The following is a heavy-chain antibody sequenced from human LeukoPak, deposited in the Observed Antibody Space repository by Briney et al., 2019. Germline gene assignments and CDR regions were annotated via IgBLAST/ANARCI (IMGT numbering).Heavy chain of an antibody. CDR1: GYTFTSYG. CDR2: ISAYNGNT. CDR3: ARSLLVYYDSSGYPDY. D-gene: IGHD3-22*01. V-gene: IGHV1-18*01. J-gene: IGHJ4*02. Sequence: ASVKVSCKASGYTFTSYGISWVRQAPGQGLEWMGWISAYNGNTNYAQKLQGRVTMTTDTPTSTAYMELRSLRSDDTAVYYCARSLLVYYDSSGYPDYWGQGTLVTVSS.